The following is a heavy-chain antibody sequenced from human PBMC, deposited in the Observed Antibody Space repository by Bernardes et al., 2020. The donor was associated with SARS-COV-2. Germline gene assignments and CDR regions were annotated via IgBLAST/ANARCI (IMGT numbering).Heavy chain of an antibody. CDR3: ATGEVAGPTWWFDP. D-gene: IGHD6-19*01. V-gene: IGHV1-24*01. Sequence: ASVKVSCKVSGYTLTKLSMHWVRQAPGKGLEWMGGFDPGDGETIYAQKFQGRVTMTEDTSTDTAYMELSSLRSEDTAVYYCATGEVAGPTWWFDPWGQGTLDTVSS. CDR2: FDPGDGET. CDR1: GYTLTKLS. J-gene: IGHJ5*02.